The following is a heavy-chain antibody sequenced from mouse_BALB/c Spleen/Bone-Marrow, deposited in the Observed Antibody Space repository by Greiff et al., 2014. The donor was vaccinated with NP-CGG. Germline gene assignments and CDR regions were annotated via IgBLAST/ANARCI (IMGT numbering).Heavy chain of an antibody. D-gene: IGHD2-4*01. CDR1: GYTFSNYW. J-gene: IGHJ3*01. V-gene: IGHV1-9*01. Sequence: QVQLKESGAELMKPGASVKISCKAIGYTFSNYWIEWVKQRPGHGLEWIGEILPGSGSTHYIEKFKGKATLTADTSSNTAYMQXXXXXXXXSAVYXXARGYDYASFAYWGQGTLVTV. CDR2: ILPGSGST. CDR3: ARGYDYASFAY.